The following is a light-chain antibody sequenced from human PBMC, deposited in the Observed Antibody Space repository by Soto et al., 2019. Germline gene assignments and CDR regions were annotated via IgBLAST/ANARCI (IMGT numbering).Light chain of an antibody. J-gene: IGKJ1*01. CDR1: QSLLHSNGYNY. CDR2: WGS. Sequence: DLVMTQSPLSLPVTPGEPASISCRSSQSLLHSNGYNYLDWYLQKPGQSPQLLIYWGSNRASGVPDRFSGSGSGTDVTLKINRVEAEDVGGYFCMEVLQSPPTFGQGTKVELK. V-gene: IGKV2-28*01. CDR3: MEVLQSPPT.